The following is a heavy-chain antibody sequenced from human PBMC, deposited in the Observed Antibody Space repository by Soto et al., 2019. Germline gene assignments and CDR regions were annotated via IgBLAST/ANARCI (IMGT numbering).Heavy chain of an antibody. D-gene: IGHD6-13*01. CDR3: ARVIAAAADFDY. CDR1: GYTFTNFG. V-gene: IGHV1-18*01. J-gene: IGHJ4*02. CDR2: ISAYNGNT. Sequence: GASVKVSCKASGYTFTNFGISWVRQAPGQGLEWMGWISAYNGNTNYAQNFQGRVTMTTDTSTSTAYMELRSLRSDDTAVYYCARVIAAAADFDYWGQGTLVTVSS.